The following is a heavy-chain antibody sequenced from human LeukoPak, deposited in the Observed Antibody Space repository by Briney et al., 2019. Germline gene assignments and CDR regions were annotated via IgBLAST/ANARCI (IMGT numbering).Heavy chain of an antibody. Sequence: PSETLSLTCTVSGGSISSYYWSWIRQPPGKGLEWIGEIYHTGSTNYNPSLKSRVTISVDKSKNQFSLKLSSVTAADTAVYYCAYSSSWSSHFDYWGQGTLVTVSS. J-gene: IGHJ4*02. V-gene: IGHV4-59*12. CDR2: IYHTGST. D-gene: IGHD6-13*01. CDR1: GGSISSYY. CDR3: AYSSSWSSHFDY.